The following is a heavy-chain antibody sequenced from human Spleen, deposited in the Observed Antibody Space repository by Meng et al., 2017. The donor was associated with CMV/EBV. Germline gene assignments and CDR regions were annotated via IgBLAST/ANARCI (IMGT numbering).Heavy chain of an antibody. Sequence: FSSYGMHWVRQAPGKGLEWVTFIRYDGVNQYYADSVKGRFTISRDNSKNTLYLQMNSLRPEDTAVYYCAKRTLYGGNSVPDGGGCDYWGQGTLVTVSS. J-gene: IGHJ4*02. CDR1: FSSYG. CDR3: AKRTLYGGNSVPDGGGCDY. V-gene: IGHV3-30*02. CDR2: IRYDGVNQ. D-gene: IGHD4-23*01.